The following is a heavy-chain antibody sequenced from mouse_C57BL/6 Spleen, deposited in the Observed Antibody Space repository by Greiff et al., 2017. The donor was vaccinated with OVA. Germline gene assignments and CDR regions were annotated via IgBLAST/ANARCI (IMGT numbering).Heavy chain of an antibody. Sequence: VQLQQSGPELVKPGASVKISCKASGYSFTGYYMNWVKQSPEKSLEWIGEINPSTGGTTYNQKFKAKATLTVDKSSSTAYMQLKSLTSEDSAVDYCARSRGGTAWFAYWGQGTLVTVSA. CDR1: GYSFTGYY. CDR3: ARSRGGTAWFAY. J-gene: IGHJ3*01. D-gene: IGHD4-1*01. V-gene: IGHV1-42*01. CDR2: INPSTGGT.